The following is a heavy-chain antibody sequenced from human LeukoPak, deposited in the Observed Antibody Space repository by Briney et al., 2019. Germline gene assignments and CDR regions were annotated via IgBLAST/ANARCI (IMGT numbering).Heavy chain of an antibody. CDR1: GGSISSTTYY. V-gene: IGHV4-39*01. Sequence: PETLSVTCIVSGGSISSTTYYWGWIRQPPGKGLEWIGSIYYSGSTWYNPSLKSRVTVSADTSKNQFSLKLTSVTAADTAVYYCARDRACSNGVCSYFDYWGQGTVDTVSS. D-gene: IGHD2-8*01. CDR2: IYYSGST. CDR3: ARDRACSNGVCSYFDY. J-gene: IGHJ4*02.